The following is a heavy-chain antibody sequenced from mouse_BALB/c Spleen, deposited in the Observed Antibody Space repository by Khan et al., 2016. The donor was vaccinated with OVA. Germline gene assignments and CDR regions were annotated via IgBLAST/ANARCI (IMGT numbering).Heavy chain of an antibody. D-gene: IGHD2-12*01. CDR1: GYSITSDYA. CDR2: ISSTGST. Sequence: EVQLQESGPGLVKPSQSLSLTCTVTGYSITSDYAWNWIRQFPGNKLEWMGYISSTGSTSYNPSLKSRISITRDTSKNQFFLHLNSVTTEDTATYYCARSLHDSDSYAMDYWGQGTSVTVSS. J-gene: IGHJ4*01. V-gene: IGHV3-2*02. CDR3: ARSLHDSDSYAMDY.